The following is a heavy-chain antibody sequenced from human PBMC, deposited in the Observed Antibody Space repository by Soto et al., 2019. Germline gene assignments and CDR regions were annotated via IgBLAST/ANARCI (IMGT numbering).Heavy chain of an antibody. CDR3: ASTIAFGEYWDY. Sequence: QVQLVESGGGVVQPGRSLRLSCAASGFTFSSYAMHWVRQAPGKGLEWVAVISYDGSNKYYADSVKGRFTISRDNSKNTLYLRMTSLRAEDTAVYYCASTIAFGEYWDYWGQGTLVTVSS. V-gene: IGHV3-30-3*01. D-gene: IGHD3-10*01. CDR2: ISYDGSNK. J-gene: IGHJ4*02. CDR1: GFTFSSYA.